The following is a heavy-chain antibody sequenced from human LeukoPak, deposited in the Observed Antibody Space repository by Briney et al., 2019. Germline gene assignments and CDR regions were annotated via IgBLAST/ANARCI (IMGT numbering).Heavy chain of an antibody. J-gene: IGHJ6*03. CDR1: GGSFNNYA. V-gene: IGHV1-69*06. CDR2: IIPIFGSS. CDR3: AIRNDILTGSLRGYYYYYMDV. D-gene: IGHD3-9*01. Sequence: ASVKVSCKASGGSFNNYAINWVRQAPGQGLEWMGGIIPIFGSSNYAQKFQGRVTITADKSTSTAYMELSSLRSEDTAVYYCAIRNDILTGSLRGYYYYYMDVWGKGTTVTVSS.